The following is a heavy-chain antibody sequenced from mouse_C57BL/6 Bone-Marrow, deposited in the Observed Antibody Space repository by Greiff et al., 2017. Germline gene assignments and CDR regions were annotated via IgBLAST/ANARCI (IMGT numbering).Heavy chain of an antibody. J-gene: IGHJ4*01. V-gene: IGHV1-54*01. CDR2: INPGSGGT. D-gene: IGHD2-4*01. CDR1: GYAFTNYL. Sequence: VQLQQSGAELVRPGTSVKVSCKASGYAFTNYLIEWVKQRPGQGLEWIGVINPGSGGTNYNEKFKGKATLTADKSSSTAYMQLSSLTSEDSAVYFCARGYYDPYAMDYWGQGTSVTVSS. CDR3: ARGYYDPYAMDY.